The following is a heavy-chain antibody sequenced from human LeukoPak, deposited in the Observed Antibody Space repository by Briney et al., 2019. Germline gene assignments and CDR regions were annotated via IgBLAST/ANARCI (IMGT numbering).Heavy chain of an antibody. V-gene: IGHV3-30*04. CDR2: ISYDGSNK. CDR3: AREFLDCSSTSCYTDVYYYGMDV. D-gene: IGHD2-2*02. Sequence: GGSLRLSCAASGFTFSSYAMHWVRQAPGKGLEWVAVISYDGSNKYYADSVKGRFTISRDNSKNTLYLQMNSLRAEDTAVFYCAREFLDCSSTSCYTDVYYYGMDVWGQGTTVTVSS. J-gene: IGHJ6*02. CDR1: GFTFSSYA.